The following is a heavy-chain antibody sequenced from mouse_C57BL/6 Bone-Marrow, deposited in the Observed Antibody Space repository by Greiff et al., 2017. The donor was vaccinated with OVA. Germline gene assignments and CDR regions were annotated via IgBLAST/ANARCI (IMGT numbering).Heavy chain of an antibody. J-gene: IGHJ2*01. CDR3: ARHSSSYFDY. V-gene: IGHV5-12*01. CDR1: GFTFSDYY. D-gene: IGHD1-1*01. Sequence: EVQLVESGGGLVQPGGSLKLSCAASGFTFSDYYMYWVRQTPEKRLEWVAYISNGGGSTYYPDTVKGRFTISRDNAKNTLYLQMSRLKSEDTAMYYCARHSSSYFDYWGQGTTLTVSS. CDR2: ISNGGGST.